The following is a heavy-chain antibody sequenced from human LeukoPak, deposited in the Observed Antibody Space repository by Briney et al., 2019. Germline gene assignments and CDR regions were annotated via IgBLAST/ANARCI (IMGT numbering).Heavy chain of an antibody. D-gene: IGHD2-2*01. V-gene: IGHV4-34*01. CDR3: AREGVAGYYQMDY. CDR1: GGSFSGYY. Sequence: PSETLSLTCAVYGGSFSGYYWSWIRQPPGMGLEWIGEINHSGSTNYNPSLKSRVTISVDASKNQFSLRLSSMTAADTAMYYCAREGVAGYYQMDYWGQGNLVIVSS. CDR2: INHSGST. J-gene: IGHJ4*02.